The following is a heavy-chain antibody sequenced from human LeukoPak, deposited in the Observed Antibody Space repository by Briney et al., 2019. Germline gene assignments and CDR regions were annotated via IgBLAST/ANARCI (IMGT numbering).Heavy chain of an antibody. CDR2: IIPIFGTA. CDR3: ARSGCSGGSCYDYSYYGMDV. J-gene: IGHJ6*04. CDR1: GGTFSSYA. D-gene: IGHD2-15*01. Sequence: SVKVSCKASGGTFSSYAISWVRQAPGQGLEWMGGIIPIFGTANYAQKFQGRVTITADESTSTAYMELSSLRSEDTAVYYCARSGCSGGSCYDYSYYGMDVWGKGTTVTVSS. V-gene: IGHV1-69*01.